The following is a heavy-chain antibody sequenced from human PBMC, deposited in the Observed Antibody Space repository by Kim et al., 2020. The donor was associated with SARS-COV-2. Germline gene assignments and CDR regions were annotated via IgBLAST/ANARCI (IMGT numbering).Heavy chain of an antibody. CDR3: ARGGRRAAAGTGGAFDI. CDR2: IYYSGST. CDR1: GGSISSYY. J-gene: IGHJ3*02. V-gene: IGHV4-59*01. Sequence: SETLSLTCTVSGGSISSYYWSWIRQPPGKGLEWIGYIYYSGSTNYNPSLKSRVTISVDTSKNQFSLKLSSVTAADTAVYYCARGGRRAAAGTGGAFDIWGQGTMVTVSS. D-gene: IGHD6-13*01.